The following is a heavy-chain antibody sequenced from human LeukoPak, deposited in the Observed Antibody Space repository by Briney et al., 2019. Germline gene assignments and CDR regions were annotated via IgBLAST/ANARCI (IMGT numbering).Heavy chain of an antibody. Sequence: GASVKVSCKASGYTFTSYDINGVRQATGPGLEWMGWMNPNSGNTGYAQKFQGRVTMTRNTSISTAYMELSSLRSEDTAVYYCARAVTTIAPNWFDPWGQGTVVTVSS. CDR3: ARAVTTIAPNWFDP. CDR2: MNPNSGNT. D-gene: IGHD4-11*01. CDR1: GYTFTSYD. J-gene: IGHJ5*02. V-gene: IGHV1-8*01.